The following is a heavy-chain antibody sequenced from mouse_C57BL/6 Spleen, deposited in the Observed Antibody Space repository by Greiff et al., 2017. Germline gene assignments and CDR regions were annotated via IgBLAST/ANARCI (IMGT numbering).Heavy chain of an antibody. V-gene: IGHV1-26*01. Sequence: VQLQQSVPELVKPGASVKISCKASGYTFTDYYMNWVKQRPGKGLEWIGDINPNNGGTSYNQKFQGKATLTVDKSSSTAYIELSSLTSVESADYYCEWIYSDYDGRFAYWGQGTLVTVSA. CDR1: GYTFTDYY. D-gene: IGHD2-4*01. CDR3: EWIYSDYDGRFAY. CDR2: INPNNGGT. J-gene: IGHJ3*01.